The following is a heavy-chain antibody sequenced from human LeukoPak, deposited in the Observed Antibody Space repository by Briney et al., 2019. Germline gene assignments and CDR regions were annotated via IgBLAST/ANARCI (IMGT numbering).Heavy chain of an antibody. D-gene: IGHD3-10*01. CDR3: ARLITTVRGVGYYFDY. J-gene: IGHJ4*02. Sequence: SETLSLTCTVSGGSISSYYWSWIRQPSGKGLEWIGYIYYSGSTNYNPSLKSRVTISVDTSKNQFSLKLSSVTAADTAVYYCARLITTVRGVGYYFDYWGQGTLVTVSS. CDR1: GGSISSYY. CDR2: IYYSGST. V-gene: IGHV4-59*01.